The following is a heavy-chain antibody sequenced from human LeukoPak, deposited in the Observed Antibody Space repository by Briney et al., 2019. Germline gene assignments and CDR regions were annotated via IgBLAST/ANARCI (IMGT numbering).Heavy chain of an antibody. CDR3: RRRPFLERSGGSDY. CDR1: GVSFSGYY. J-gene: IGHJ4*02. V-gene: IGHV4-34*07. Sequence: SETLSLTCALYGVSFSGYYWSWIRHPPGKGLEWHGEINHIVSTNYNPSRKSRVTLSVETSKTQFSLKLRSGTAADTAVSICRRRPFLERSGGSDYWGEGRLLSVPS. CDR2: INHIVST. D-gene: IGHD3-3*01.